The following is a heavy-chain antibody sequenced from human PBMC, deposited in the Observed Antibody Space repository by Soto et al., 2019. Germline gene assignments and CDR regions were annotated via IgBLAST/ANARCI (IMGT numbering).Heavy chain of an antibody. V-gene: IGHV1-69*12. CDR2: IIPIFGTA. J-gene: IGHJ4*02. CDR1: GGTFSSYA. D-gene: IGHD3-22*01. CDR3: ARAAPHYYASSGYYFAC. Sequence: QVQLVQSGAEVKKPGSSVKVSCKASGGTFSSYAISWVRQAPGQGLEWMGGIIPIFGTANYAQKFQGRVTITADESTSTAYMELSSLRSEDTAVYYCARAAPHYYASSGYYFACWGQGTLVTVSS.